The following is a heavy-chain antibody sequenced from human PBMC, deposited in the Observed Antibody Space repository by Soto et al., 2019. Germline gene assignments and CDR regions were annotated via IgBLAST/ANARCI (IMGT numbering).Heavy chain of an antibody. J-gene: IGHJ5*02. D-gene: IGHD6-19*01. Sequence: TSETLSLTCTVSGGSISSYYWSWIRQPPGKGLEWIGYIYYSGSTNYSPSLKSRVTISVDTSKNQFSLKLSSVTAADTAVYYCARDHHLYSSGWYDWFDPWGQGTLVTVSS. CDR1: GGSISSYY. V-gene: IGHV4-59*01. CDR2: IYYSGST. CDR3: ARDHHLYSSGWYDWFDP.